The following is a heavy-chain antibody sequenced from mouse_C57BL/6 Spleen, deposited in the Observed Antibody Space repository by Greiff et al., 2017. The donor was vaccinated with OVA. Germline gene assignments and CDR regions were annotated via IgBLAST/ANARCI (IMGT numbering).Heavy chain of an antibody. V-gene: IGHV14-4*01. CDR3: TTRWLPFDV. D-gene: IGHD2-3*01. CDR1: GFNIKDDD. Sequence: VQLKESGAELVRPGASVKLSCTASGFNIKDDDMHWVKQRPEQGLEWIGWIDPENGDTEYASKFQGRATITADTSSNTAYLQLSSLTSEDTAVYYCTTRWLPFDVWGQGTTLTVAS. J-gene: IGHJ2*01. CDR2: IDPENGDT.